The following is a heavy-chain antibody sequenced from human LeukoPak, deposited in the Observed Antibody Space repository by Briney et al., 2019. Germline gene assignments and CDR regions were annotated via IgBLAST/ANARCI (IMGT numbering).Heavy chain of an antibody. CDR2: INPNSGNT. CDR1: GYTFTIYD. Sequence: ASVKVSCKASGYTFTIYDINWVRQATGQGLEWMGWINPNSGNTGYAQKFQGRVTITRNTSISTAYMELSSLRSEDTAVYYCAREMTTVTTCAFDIWGQGTMVTVSS. CDR3: AREMTTVTTCAFDI. J-gene: IGHJ3*02. V-gene: IGHV1-8*01. D-gene: IGHD4-17*01.